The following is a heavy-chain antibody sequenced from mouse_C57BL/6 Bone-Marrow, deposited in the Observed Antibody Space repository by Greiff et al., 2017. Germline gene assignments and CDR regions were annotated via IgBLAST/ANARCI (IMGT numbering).Heavy chain of an antibody. CDR3: ARLGYGSSYGYYAMDY. CDR1: GYAFSSSW. CDR2: IYPGDGDT. V-gene: IGHV1-82*01. Sequence: QVQLQQSGPELVKPGASVKISCKASGYAFSSSWMNWVKQRPGKGLEWIGRIYPGDGDTNYNGKFKDKATLTADKSSSTAYMQLSSLTSEDSAVYFCARLGYGSSYGYYAMDYWGQGTSVTVSS. J-gene: IGHJ4*01. D-gene: IGHD1-1*01.